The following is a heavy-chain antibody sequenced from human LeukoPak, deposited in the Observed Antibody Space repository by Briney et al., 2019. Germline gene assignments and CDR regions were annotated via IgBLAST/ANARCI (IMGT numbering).Heavy chain of an antibody. Sequence: GGSLRLSCAASGFTFSSYAMHWVRQAPGKGLEWVSYISSSGSTIYYADSVKGRFTISRDNAKNSLYLQMNSLRAEDTAVYYCARDPEGEDWFDPWGQGTLVTVSS. V-gene: IGHV3-48*03. J-gene: IGHJ5*02. CDR3: ARDPEGEDWFDP. CDR1: GFTFSSYA. D-gene: IGHD1-14*01. CDR2: ISSSGSTI.